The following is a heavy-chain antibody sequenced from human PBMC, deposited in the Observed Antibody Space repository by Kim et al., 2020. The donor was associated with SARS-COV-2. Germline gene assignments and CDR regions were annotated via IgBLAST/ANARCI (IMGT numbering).Heavy chain of an antibody. CDR3: ARATPRSLRTGHWYFDL. D-gene: IGHD4-17*01. CDR1: GGSISSSSYY. J-gene: IGHJ2*01. V-gene: IGHV4-39*07. CDR2: VYYSGST. Sequence: SETLSLTCTVSGGSISSSSYYWGWIRQPPGKGLEWIGSVYYSGSTYYNPSLKSRVTISVDTSKNQFSLKLNSVTAADTAVYYCARATPRSLRTGHWYFDLWARGTLATVSS.